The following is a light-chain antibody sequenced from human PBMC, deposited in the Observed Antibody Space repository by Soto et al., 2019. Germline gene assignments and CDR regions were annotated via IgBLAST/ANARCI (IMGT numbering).Light chain of an antibody. J-gene: IGKJ1*01. CDR3: HQYASSSRT. V-gene: IGKV3-20*01. Sequence: EIVLTQSPGTLSLSPGERATLSCRASQSFSSNYLAWYQQKPGQAPRLLIYGASSRATGIPDRFSGSGSGTDFTLTISRPEPEDFAVYYCHQYASSSRTFGQGTKVEIK. CDR1: QSFSSNY. CDR2: GAS.